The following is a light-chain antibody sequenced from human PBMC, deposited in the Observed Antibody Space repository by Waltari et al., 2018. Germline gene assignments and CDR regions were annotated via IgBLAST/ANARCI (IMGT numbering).Light chain of an antibody. CDR2: EVS. CDR1: SSSVGGLHY. J-gene: IGLJ2*01. V-gene: IGLV2-8*01. CDR3: SSYAGSNKNVV. Sequence: QSALTQPPSASGSPGQPVTISCTGTSSSVGGLHYVSWYQQHPGKAPKLMIYEVSKRPSGVPDRFSGSKSGNTASLTVSGLQAEDEAVYYCSSYAGSNKNVVFGGGTKLTVL.